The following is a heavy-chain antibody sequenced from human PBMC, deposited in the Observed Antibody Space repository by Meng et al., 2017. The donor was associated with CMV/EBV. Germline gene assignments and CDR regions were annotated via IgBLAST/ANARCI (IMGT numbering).Heavy chain of an antibody. CDR1: GFTFSSYE. V-gene: IGHV3-48*03. CDR3: ARGRGWLQPAVAFDI. Sequence: GGSLRLSCAASGFTFSSYEMNWVRQAPGKGLEWVSYISSSGSTIYYADSVKGRFTISRDNAENSLYLQMNSLRAEDTAVYYCARGRGWLQPAVAFDIWGQGTMVTVSS. J-gene: IGHJ3*02. D-gene: IGHD5-24*01. CDR2: ISSSGSTI.